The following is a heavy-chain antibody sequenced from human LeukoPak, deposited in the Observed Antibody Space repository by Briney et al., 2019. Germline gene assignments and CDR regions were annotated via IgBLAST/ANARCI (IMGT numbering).Heavy chain of an antibody. CDR2: INPNSGGT. CDR3: ARGMEPYYYMDV. CDR1: GYTFTSYG. D-gene: IGHD1-26*01. J-gene: IGHJ6*03. Sequence: ASVKVSCKASGYTFTSYGISWVRQAPGQGLEWVGWINPNSGGTNYAQKFQGRVTMTRDTSISTAYMELSRLRSDDTAVYYCARGMEPYYYMDVWGKGTTVTVSS. V-gene: IGHV1-2*02.